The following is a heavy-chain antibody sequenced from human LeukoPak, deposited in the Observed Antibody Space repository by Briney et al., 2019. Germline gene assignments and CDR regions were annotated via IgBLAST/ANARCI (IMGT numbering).Heavy chain of an antibody. D-gene: IGHD4-17*01. Sequence: ASVKVSCKPSGYTFTGFYIHWGRQAPGQGLQWIGWINPKNGATKYSQSFRGRVTMTRDTSIDTAYMELSSLTSDDTAIYYCARPTHRLTVTTAIDYWGQGTLVTVSS. CDR3: ARPTHRLTVTTAIDY. CDR1: GYTFTGFY. V-gene: IGHV1-2*02. CDR2: INPKNGAT. J-gene: IGHJ4*02.